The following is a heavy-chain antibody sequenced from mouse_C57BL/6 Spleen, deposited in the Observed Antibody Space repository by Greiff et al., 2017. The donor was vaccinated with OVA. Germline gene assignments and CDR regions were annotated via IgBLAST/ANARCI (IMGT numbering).Heavy chain of an antibody. Sequence: EVQLQQSGPELVKPGASVKISCKASGYTFTDYYMNWVKQSHGKSLEWIGDINPNNGGTSYNQKFKGKATLTVDKSSSTAYMELRSLTSEDSAVYYCARTYYDYDHAMDYWGQGTSVTVSS. CDR2: INPNNGGT. J-gene: IGHJ4*01. D-gene: IGHD2-4*01. CDR3: ARTYYDYDHAMDY. CDR1: GYTFTDYY. V-gene: IGHV1-26*01.